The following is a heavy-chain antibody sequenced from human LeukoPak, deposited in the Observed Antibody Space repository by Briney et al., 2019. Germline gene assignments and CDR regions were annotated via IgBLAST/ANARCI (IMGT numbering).Heavy chain of an antibody. J-gene: IGHJ4*02. CDR2: IYYSGST. CDR3: ARRIAAAGSGDY. D-gene: IGHD6-13*01. CDR1: GGSIRSSSYY. Sequence: SETLSLTCTLSGGSIRSSSYYWGWLRQPPGKGLEWIGSIYYSGSTYYNASLKSRGTISVDTSKNQFSLKLNSVTAADTAVYFCARRIAAAGSGDYWGQGTLVTVSS. V-gene: IGHV4-39*01.